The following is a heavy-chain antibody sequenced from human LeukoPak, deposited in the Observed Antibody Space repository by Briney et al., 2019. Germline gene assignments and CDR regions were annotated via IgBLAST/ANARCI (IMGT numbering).Heavy chain of an antibody. V-gene: IGHV3-23*01. Sequence: GGSLRLSCAASGFTFSSYAMSWVRQAPGKGLEWVSAISGSGGSTYYADSVKGRFTFSRDNSKNTLYLQMNSLRAEDTAVYYCAKHLGVYDDLYYFDYWGQGTLVTVSS. D-gene: IGHD5/OR15-5a*01. CDR2: ISGSGGST. J-gene: IGHJ4*02. CDR1: GFTFSSYA. CDR3: AKHLGVYDDLYYFDY.